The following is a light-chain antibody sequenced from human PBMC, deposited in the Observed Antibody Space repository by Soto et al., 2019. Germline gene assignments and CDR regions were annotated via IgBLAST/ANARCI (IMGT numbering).Light chain of an antibody. CDR3: CSFAGSYTYV. J-gene: IGLJ1*01. V-gene: IGLV2-11*01. CDR1: SNDVGGYNY. Sequence: VLTQPRSVSGSPGQSVTISCTGTSNDVGGYNYVSWYQHHPGKAPKLMIYDVSKRPSGVPDRFSGSKSGNTASLTISGLQAEDEADYYCCSFAGSYTYVFGTGTKVTVL. CDR2: DVS.